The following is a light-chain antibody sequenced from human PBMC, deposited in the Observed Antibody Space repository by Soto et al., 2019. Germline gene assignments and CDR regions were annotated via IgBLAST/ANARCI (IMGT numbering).Light chain of an antibody. CDR1: QSVSSS. J-gene: IGKJ5*01. CDR3: QQYNNWPPIT. V-gene: IGKV3-15*01. Sequence: EILMTPFPGTLSVSPGARATLSCRASQSVSSSLAWYQQKPGQAPRLLIYGASTRAAGIPVRFSGSGSGTEFTLTITSLQSEDFADYYCQQYNNWPPITFGQGTRLEI. CDR2: GAS.